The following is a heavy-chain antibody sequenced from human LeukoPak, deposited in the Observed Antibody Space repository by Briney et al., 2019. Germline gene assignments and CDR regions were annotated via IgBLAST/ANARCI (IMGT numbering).Heavy chain of an antibody. CDR3: ARETGSAVGSTDFDH. J-gene: IGHJ4*02. CDR1: GFTFSSYA. Sequence: GGSLRLSCAASGFTFSSYAMHWVRQAPGKGLEWVAVISYDGSNKYYADSVKGRFTISRDNSKNTLYLQMNSLRAEDTAVYYCARETGSAVGSTDFDHWGQGTLVTVSS. V-gene: IGHV3-30-3*01. CDR2: ISYDGSNK. D-gene: IGHD4-17*01.